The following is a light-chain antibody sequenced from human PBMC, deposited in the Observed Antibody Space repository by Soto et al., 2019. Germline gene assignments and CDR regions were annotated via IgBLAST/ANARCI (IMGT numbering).Light chain of an antibody. Sequence: QSVLTQPPSASGTPGQRVTIFCSGRSSNIGTNPVSWYQQLPGSAPKLLIYRNNQRPSGVPDRFSGSKSGTSASLAGSGPRAGEYGGYYWAKWDETLAGVIFGGGTKLTVL. CDR2: RNN. J-gene: IGLJ2*01. CDR3: AKWDETLAGVI. V-gene: IGLV1-47*01. CDR1: SSNIGTNP.